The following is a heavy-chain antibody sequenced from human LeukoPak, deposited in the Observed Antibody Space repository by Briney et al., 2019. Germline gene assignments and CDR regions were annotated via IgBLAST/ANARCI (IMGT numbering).Heavy chain of an antibody. CDR2: ISGSGGST. V-gene: IGHV3-23*01. CDR3: AKDGGPRFGLLGVVKGFDP. Sequence: PGGSLRLSCAASGFTFSSYAMSWVRQAPGKGLEWVSAISGSGGSTYYADSAKGRFTISRDNSRDTLYLQMNSLRAEDTAVYYCAKDGGPRFGLLGVVKGFDPWGQGTLVTVSS. CDR1: GFTFSSYA. D-gene: IGHD3-3*01. J-gene: IGHJ5*02.